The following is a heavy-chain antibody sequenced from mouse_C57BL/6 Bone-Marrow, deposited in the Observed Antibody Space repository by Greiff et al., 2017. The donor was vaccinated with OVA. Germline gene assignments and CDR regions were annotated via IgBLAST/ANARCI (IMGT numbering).Heavy chain of an antibody. CDR1: GYTFTSYW. CDR2: INPSSGYP. CDR3: ARFHVPYYYGSFYFDY. Sequence: QVQLQQSGAELAKPGASVKLSCKASGYTFTSYWMHWVKQRPGQGLEWIGYINPSSGYPKYNQKFKDKATLTADKSSSTAYMQLSSLTYEDSAVYYCARFHVPYYYGSFYFDYWGQGTTLTVSS. V-gene: IGHV1-7*01. D-gene: IGHD1-1*01. J-gene: IGHJ2*01.